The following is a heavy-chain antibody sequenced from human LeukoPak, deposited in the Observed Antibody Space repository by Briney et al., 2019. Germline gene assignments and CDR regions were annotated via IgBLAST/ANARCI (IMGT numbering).Heavy chain of an antibody. CDR2: INHSGGT. J-gene: IGHJ4*02. CDR3: ASSRRYTNAWAHYFGF. Sequence: PSETLSLTCAVYGGSFSSFYWTWVRQPPGRGLERIGEINHSGGTNYNPSLKSRVTVSVDTPNNQFSLRLSSVTAADTAIYYCASSRRYTNAWAHYFGFWGQGALVTVSS. CDR1: GGSFSSFY. D-gene: IGHD2-8*01. V-gene: IGHV4-34*01.